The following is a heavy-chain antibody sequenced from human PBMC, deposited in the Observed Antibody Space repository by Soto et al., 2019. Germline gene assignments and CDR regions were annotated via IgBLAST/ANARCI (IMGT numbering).Heavy chain of an antibody. CDR3: ARDKDRQQLGGNYYYIMDV. V-gene: IGHV1-69*12. CDR2: IMPVFSTP. CDR1: GGTFRTSA. J-gene: IGHJ6*01. Sequence: QVQLVQSGAEVKKPGSSVKVSCKTSGGTFRTSAIGWVRQAPGQGLEWMGGIMPVFSTPDYAQKFQGRVTITADESTGTAYMELSSLRSEDTAVYYCARDKDRQQLGGNYYYIMDVWGQGTTVTVSS. D-gene: IGHD3-3*02.